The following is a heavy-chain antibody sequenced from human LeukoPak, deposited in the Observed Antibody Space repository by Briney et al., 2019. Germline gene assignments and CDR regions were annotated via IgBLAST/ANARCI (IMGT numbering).Heavy chain of an antibody. CDR1: GFTFSSYA. J-gene: IGHJ4*02. CDR2: ISYDGSNK. D-gene: IGHD3-9*01. Sequence: GGSLRLSCAASGFTFSSYAMHWVRQAPGKGLEWVAVISYDGSNKYYADSVKGRFTISRDNSKNTLYLQMNSLRAEDTAVYYCARDHYGILTGYSPYFDYWGQGTLVTVSS. CDR3: ARDHYGILTGYSPYFDY. V-gene: IGHV3-30-3*01.